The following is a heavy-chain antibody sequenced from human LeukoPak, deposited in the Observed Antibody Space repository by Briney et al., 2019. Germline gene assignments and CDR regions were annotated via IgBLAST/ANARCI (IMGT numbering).Heavy chain of an antibody. CDR1: GFTFSSYA. Sequence: GGSLRLSCTASGFTFSSYAMHWVRQAPGKGLEWVAVISYDGSNKYYADSVKGRFTISRDNSKNTLYLQMNSLRAEDTAVYYCARPRDGYNLDYFDYWGQGTLVTVSS. CDR2: ISYDGSNK. D-gene: IGHD5-24*01. J-gene: IGHJ4*02. CDR3: ARPRDGYNLDYFDY. V-gene: IGHV3-30*04.